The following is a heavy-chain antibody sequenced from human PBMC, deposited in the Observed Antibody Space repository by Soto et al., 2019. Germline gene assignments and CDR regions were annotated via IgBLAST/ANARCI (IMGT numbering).Heavy chain of an antibody. J-gene: IGHJ5*02. CDR1: GGSIRVQSYY. CDR2: SYYSGTS. V-gene: IGHV4-39*01. D-gene: IGHD1-20*01. CDR3: TRRYNWNDYYFDP. Sequence: TSETLSLTCTVSGGSIRVQSYYWTWIRQTPGKWLEWVGSSYYSGTSYFNPALKGRVTISVDTSTNQFSLRLTSVTAADTAVYYCTRRYNWNDYYFDPWGQGTLVTVYS.